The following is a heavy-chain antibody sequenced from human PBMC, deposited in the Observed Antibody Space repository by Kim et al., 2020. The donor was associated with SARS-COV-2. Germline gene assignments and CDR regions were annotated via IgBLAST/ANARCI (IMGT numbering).Heavy chain of an antibody. CDR1: GYTFTSYD. CDR2: MNPNSGNT. V-gene: IGHV1-8*01. CDR3: ARAGTGGYSSGWYASHYYYYGMDV. D-gene: IGHD6-19*01. Sequence: ASVKVSCKASGYTFTSYDINWVRQATGQGLEWMGWMNPNSGNTGYAQKFQGRVTMTRNSSISTAYMELSSLRSEDTAVYYCARAGTGGYSSGWYASHYYYYGMDVWGQGTTVTVSS. J-gene: IGHJ6*02.